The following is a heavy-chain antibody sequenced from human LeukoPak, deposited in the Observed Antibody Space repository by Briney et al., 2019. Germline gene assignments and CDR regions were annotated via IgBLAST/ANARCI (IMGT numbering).Heavy chain of an antibody. CDR3: ARDKRLVGATLDHFDY. J-gene: IGHJ4*02. D-gene: IGHD1-26*01. CDR2: ISSSGSTI. Sequence: GGSLRLSCAASGFTFSDYYMSWIRQAPGKGLEWVSYISSSGSTIYYADSVKGRFTISRDNAKNSLYLQMNSLRAKDTAVYYCARDKRLVGATLDHFDYWGQGTLVTVSS. V-gene: IGHV3-11*01. CDR1: GFTFSDYY.